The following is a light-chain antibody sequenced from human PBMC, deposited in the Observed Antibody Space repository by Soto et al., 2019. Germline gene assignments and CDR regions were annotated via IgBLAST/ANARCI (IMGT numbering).Light chain of an antibody. CDR3: QQYNSYSS. CDR2: KAS. J-gene: IGKJ3*01. CDR1: QDISNW. Sequence: DTQMTQSPSTLSASIGDRVTITCRASQDISNWLAWYQQKPGKAPKLLIYKASSLKSGVPSRFSGSGSGTEFTLTISSLQPDDLATYYCQQYNSYSSFGPGTKVDIK. V-gene: IGKV1-5*03.